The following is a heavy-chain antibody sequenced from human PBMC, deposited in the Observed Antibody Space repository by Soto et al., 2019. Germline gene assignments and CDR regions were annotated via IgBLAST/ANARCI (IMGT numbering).Heavy chain of an antibody. CDR3: AASYDSSGYYYYYFDY. J-gene: IGHJ4*01. CDR1: GFTFTSSA. D-gene: IGHD3-22*01. CDR2: IVVGSGNT. V-gene: IGHV1-58*01. Sequence: SVKVSCKASGFTFTSSAVQWVRQARGQRLEWIGWIVVGSGNTNYAQKFQERVTITRDMSTSTAYMELSSLRSEDTAVHYCAASYDSSGYYYYYFDYWGHGTLVTV.